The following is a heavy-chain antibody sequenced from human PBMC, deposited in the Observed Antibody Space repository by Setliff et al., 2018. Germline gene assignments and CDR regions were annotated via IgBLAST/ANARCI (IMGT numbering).Heavy chain of an antibody. CDR3: ARHRAVAGAYYFDF. CDR2: IYHSGST. Sequence: SETLSLTCTVSGGSISSSSYYWGWIRQPPGKGLEWIGSIYHSGSTYYNPSLKSRVNISVDTSKNQFSLKLTAVTAADTAIYYCARHRAVAGAYYFDFWGQGTLVTVSS. J-gene: IGHJ4*02. D-gene: IGHD6-19*01. CDR1: GGSISSSSYY. V-gene: IGHV4-39*01.